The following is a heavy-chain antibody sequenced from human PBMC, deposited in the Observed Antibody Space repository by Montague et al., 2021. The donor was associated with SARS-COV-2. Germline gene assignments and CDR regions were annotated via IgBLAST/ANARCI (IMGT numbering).Heavy chain of an antibody. CDR3: ARGPLVVPAAGHWFDP. CDR1: GGSISSYY. D-gene: IGHD2-2*01. Sequence: SETLSLTCTVSGGSISSYYWSWIRQPPGKGLEWIGYIYYSGSTNYNPSLKSRVTISVDTSKNQFSLKLSPVTAADTAVYYCARGPLVVPAAGHWFDPWGQGTLVTVSS. J-gene: IGHJ5*02. V-gene: IGHV4-59*01. CDR2: IYYSGST.